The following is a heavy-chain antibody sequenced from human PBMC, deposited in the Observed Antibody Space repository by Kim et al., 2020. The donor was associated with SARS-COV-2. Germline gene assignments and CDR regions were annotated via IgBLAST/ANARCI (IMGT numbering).Heavy chain of an antibody. J-gene: IGHJ1*01. Sequence: SETLSLTCSISGGSISSYYWSWIRQPAGKGLEWIGRVYSSGSSNYNPSLKSRVTMSADTSMNQVSLKLSSVTAADTAAYYCARDQGGITRAWGRGTLVT. V-gene: IGHV4-4*07. D-gene: IGHD3-16*01. CDR3: ARDQGGITRA. CDR2: VYSSGSS. CDR1: GGSISSYY.